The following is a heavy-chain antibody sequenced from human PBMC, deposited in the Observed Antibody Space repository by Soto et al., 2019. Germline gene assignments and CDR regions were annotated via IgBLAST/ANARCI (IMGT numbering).Heavy chain of an antibody. CDR3: ARDRLHYYDSSGPDAFDI. J-gene: IGHJ3*02. Sequence: GASVNGSCKSSGGTFSSYSMSWVRQAPGQGLEWMGGIIPIFGTANYAQKFQGRVTITADKSTSTAYMELSSLRSEDTAVYYCARDRLHYYDSSGPDAFDIWGQGTMVTVSS. CDR2: IIPIFGTA. V-gene: IGHV1-69*06. CDR1: GGTFSSYS. D-gene: IGHD3-22*01.